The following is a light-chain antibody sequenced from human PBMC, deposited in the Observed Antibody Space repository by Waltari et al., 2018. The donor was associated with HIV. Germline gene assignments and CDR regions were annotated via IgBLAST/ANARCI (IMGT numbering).Light chain of an antibody. CDR1: PSLLHSSGYPY. CDR2: VSS. CDR3: MQALQTPYT. V-gene: IGKV2-28*01. J-gene: IGKJ2*01. Sequence: IVMTQYPLSLRVTPGEQASISCRSRPSLLHSSGYPYLDWFLQTPGQSPQFLIYVSSNRASVVPDMFSGSGSGIDFTLKISRVEADDVGVYYCMQALQTPYTFGRGTKLEIK.